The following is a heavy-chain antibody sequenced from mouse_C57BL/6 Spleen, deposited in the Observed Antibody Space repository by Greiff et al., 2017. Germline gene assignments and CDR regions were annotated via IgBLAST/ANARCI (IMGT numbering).Heavy chain of an antibody. CDR1: GFTFSDYY. Sequence: EVKLVESEGGLVQPGSSMKLSCTASGFTFSDYYMAWVRQVPEKGLEWVANINYDGSSTYYLDSLKSRFIISRDNAKNILYLQMSSLKSEDTATYYCARDPDGYDGAMDYWGQGTSVTVSS. CDR2: INYDGSST. CDR3: ARDPDGYDGAMDY. D-gene: IGHD2-2*01. V-gene: IGHV5-16*01. J-gene: IGHJ4*01.